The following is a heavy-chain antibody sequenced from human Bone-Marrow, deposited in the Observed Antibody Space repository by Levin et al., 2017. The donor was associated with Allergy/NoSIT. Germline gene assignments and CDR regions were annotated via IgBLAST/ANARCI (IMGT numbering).Heavy chain of an antibody. V-gene: IGHV3-23*01. CDR3: AKGMELWDIIAVGPPFDY. CDR1: GFTFSTYA. Sequence: GGSLRLSCTASGFTFSTYAMSWVRQAPGKGLEWVSSISGGGGRTDYADSVTGRFTISRDNSKNTLYLQMNSLRVEDTAVYYCAKGMELWDIIAVGPPFDYWGQGTLVTVSS. J-gene: IGHJ4*02. CDR2: ISGGGGRT. D-gene: IGHD6-19*01.